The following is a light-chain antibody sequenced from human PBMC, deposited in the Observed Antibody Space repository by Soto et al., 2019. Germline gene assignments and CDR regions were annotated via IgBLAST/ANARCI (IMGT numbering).Light chain of an antibody. CDR3: LQDSSYPRT. V-gene: IGKV1-6*01. J-gene: IGKJ1*01. CDR1: QGIRTE. CDR2: GAS. Sequence: AIQMTQSPSSLSASVGDRVTITCRASQGIRTELGWYQQRPGRAPKLLIYGASTLQSGVPSRFSGSGFGTDFTLTISDLQPEDFATYYCLQDSSYPRTFGQGTKIDIK.